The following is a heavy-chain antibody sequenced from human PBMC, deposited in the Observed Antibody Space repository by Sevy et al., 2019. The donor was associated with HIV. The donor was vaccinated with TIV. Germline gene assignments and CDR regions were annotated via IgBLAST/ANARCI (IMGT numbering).Heavy chain of an antibody. CDR1: GYIFAHYW. D-gene: IGHD4-17*01. CDR2: VYPGDSDT. J-gene: IGHJ4*02. Sequence: GESLKISCTASGYIFAHYWIGWVRHMPGKGLEWVGMVYPGDSDTRYSPSFEGHVAISADKSTNTAYLQTSVLKASDTASYYCATTLTTYPYFFQFWGQGTPVTVSS. CDR3: ATTLTTYPYFFQF. V-gene: IGHV5-51*01.